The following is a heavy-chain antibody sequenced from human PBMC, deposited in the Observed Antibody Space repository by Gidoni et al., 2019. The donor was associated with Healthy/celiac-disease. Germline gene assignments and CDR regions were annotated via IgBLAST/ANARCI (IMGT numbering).Heavy chain of an antibody. D-gene: IGHD3-22*01. CDR2: IKQDGSEK. Sequence: EVQLVEFGGGLVQLGGSLRLSCAASGFTFSGYWMSWVRQAPGKGLEWVANIKQDGSEKYDVDSVKSRFTISRDNVKNSRYLQMNSLRDEDTAVYYCARALLLTLFDYWGQGTLVTVSS. CDR3: ARALLLTLFDY. J-gene: IGHJ4*02. V-gene: IGHV3-7*03. CDR1: GFTFSGYW.